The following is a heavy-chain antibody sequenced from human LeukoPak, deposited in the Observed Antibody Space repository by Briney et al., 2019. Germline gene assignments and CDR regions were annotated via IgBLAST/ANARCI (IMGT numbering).Heavy chain of an antibody. V-gene: IGHV3-30*18. CDR2: ISYDGSNK. Sequence: GGSLRLSCAASGFTFRNYGMHWVRQAPGKGLEWVAVISYDGSNKYSADSVKGRFTISRDNSKNTLYLKMNSLRAEDTAVYYCAKEGFHSSGSYRRFAFDYWGQGTLVTVSS. J-gene: IGHJ4*02. D-gene: IGHD3-10*01. CDR3: AKEGFHSSGSYRRFAFDY. CDR1: GFTFRNYG.